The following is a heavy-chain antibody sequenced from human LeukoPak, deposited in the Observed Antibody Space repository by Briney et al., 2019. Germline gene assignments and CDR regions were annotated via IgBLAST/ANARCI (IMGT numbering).Heavy chain of an antibody. Sequence: ASVKVSCKASGYTFTSYYMHWVRQAPGQGLEWMGIINPSGGSTSYAQKLQGRVTMTRDTSTSTVYMELSSLRSEDTAVYYCARSPPNSSGWYYFDYWGQGTLVTVSS. V-gene: IGHV1-46*01. CDR1: GYTFTSYY. D-gene: IGHD6-19*01. CDR3: ARSPPNSSGWYYFDY. J-gene: IGHJ4*02. CDR2: INPSGGST.